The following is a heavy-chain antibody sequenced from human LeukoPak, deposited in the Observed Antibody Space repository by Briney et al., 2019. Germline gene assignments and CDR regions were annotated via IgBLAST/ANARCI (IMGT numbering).Heavy chain of an antibody. V-gene: IGHV1-46*01. CDR2: INPSGGST. J-gene: IGHJ3*02. Sequence: ASVKVSCKASGYTFTNYYVHWVRQAPGQGLEWMGIINPSGGSTSYAQKFQGRVTVTRDTSTSTIYMELSSLKASDTAMYYCASTNIAASTLPDAFDIWGQGTMVTVSS. D-gene: IGHD6-13*01. CDR3: ASTNIAASTLPDAFDI. CDR1: GYTFTNYY.